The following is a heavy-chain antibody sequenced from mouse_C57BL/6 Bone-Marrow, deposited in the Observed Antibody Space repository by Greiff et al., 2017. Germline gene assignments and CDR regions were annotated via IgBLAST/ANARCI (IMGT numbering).Heavy chain of an antibody. J-gene: IGHJ3*01. CDR2: INPGSGGT. V-gene: IGHV1-54*01. CDR3: ARSKNWDSWFAY. D-gene: IGHD4-1*01. CDR1: GYAFTNYL. Sequence: VQLQQSGAELVRPGTSVKVSCKASGYAFTNYLIEWVKQRPGQGLEWIGVINPGSGGTNYNEKFKGKATLTADKPSSTAYMQLSSLTSEDSAVYFCARSKNWDSWFAYWGQGTLVTVSA.